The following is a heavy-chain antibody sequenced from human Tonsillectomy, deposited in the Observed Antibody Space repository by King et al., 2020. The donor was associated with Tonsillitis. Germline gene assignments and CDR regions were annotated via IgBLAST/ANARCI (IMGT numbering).Heavy chain of an antibody. D-gene: IGHD1-26*01. J-gene: IGHJ4*02. CDR2: IRYDGSNK. V-gene: IGHV3-30*02. Sequence: VQLVESGGGVVQPGGSLRLSCAASGFTFSSYGMHWVRQAPGKGLEWVTFIRYDGSNKYYADSVKGRFTISRDNSKITLYLQMNSLGAEDTAVYYCAKDDRYSGSYAPYGYWGQGTLVTVSS. CDR1: GFTFSSYG. CDR3: AKDDRYSGSYAPYGY.